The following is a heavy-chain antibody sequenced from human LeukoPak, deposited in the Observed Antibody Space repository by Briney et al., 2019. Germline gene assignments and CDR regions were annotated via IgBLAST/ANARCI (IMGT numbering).Heavy chain of an antibody. CDR3: ARETSNYAGY. Sequence: GGSLRLSCAASGFTVSSNYMSWARQAPGKGLEWVSVIYGSGSTYYTDSVKGRFTISRDNSKNTLYLQMNSLRAGDTAVYYCARETSNYAGYWGQGTLVTASS. V-gene: IGHV3-53*01. CDR1: GFTVSSNY. CDR2: IYGSGST. D-gene: IGHD4-11*01. J-gene: IGHJ4*02.